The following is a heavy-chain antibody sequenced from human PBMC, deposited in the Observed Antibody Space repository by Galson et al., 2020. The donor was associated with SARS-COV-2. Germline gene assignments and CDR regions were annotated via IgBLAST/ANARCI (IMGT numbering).Heavy chain of an antibody. Sequence: ASVKVSCKASGYTFTSYAMNWVRQAPGQGLEWMGWINTNTGNPTYAQGFTGRFVFSLDTSVITAYLQISSLKAEDTAVYYCARAGLLWFGELLPDYYYGMYVWGQGTTVTVSS. CDR3: ARAGLLWFGELLPDYYYGMYV. J-gene: IGHJ6*02. CDR2: INTNTGNP. V-gene: IGHV7-4-1*02. CDR1: GYTFTSYA. D-gene: IGHD3-10*01.